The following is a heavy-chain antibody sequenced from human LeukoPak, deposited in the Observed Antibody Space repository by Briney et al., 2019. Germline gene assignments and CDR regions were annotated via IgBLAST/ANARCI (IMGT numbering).Heavy chain of an antibody. CDR3: ARDSKGLLWFGEPGGGYYYYGTDV. D-gene: IGHD3-10*01. J-gene: IGHJ6*02. V-gene: IGHV3-53*01. CDR2: IYSGGST. Sequence: GGSLRLSCAASGFTVSSNYMSWVRQAPGKGLEWVSVIYSGGSTYYADSVKGRFTISRDNSKNTLYLQMNSLRAEDTAVYYCARDSKGLLWFGEPGGGYYYYGTDVWGQGTTVTVSS. CDR1: GFTVSSNY.